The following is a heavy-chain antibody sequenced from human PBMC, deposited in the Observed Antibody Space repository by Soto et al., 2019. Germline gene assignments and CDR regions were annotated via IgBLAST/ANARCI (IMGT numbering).Heavy chain of an antibody. Sequence: GGSLRLSCAASGFTVCSNYMSWVRQAPGKGLEWVSVIYSGGSTYYADSVKGRFTISRDNSKNTLYLQMNSLRAEDTAVYYCARGPGTFTTPHFDYWGQGTLVTVSS. CDR1: GFTVCSNY. CDR2: IYSGGST. D-gene: IGHD3-16*01. J-gene: IGHJ4*02. V-gene: IGHV3-66*01. CDR3: ARGPGTFTTPHFDY.